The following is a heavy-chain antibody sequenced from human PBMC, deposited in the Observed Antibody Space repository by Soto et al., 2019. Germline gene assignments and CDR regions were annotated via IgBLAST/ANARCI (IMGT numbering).Heavy chain of an antibody. D-gene: IGHD6-13*01. CDR3: ARGEQQLDRERYGMDV. CDR1: GYTFTSYG. CDR2: ITPNSGGT. J-gene: IGHJ6*02. V-gene: IGHV1-2*02. Sequence: ASVKVSCKASGYTFTSYGISWVRQAPGQGLEWMGWITPNSGGTNYAQKFQGRVTMTRDTSISTAYMELSRLRSDDTAVYYCARGEQQLDRERYGMDVWGQGTTVTVSS.